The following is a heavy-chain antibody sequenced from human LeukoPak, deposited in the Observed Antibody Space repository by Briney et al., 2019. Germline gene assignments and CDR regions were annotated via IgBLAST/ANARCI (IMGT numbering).Heavy chain of an antibody. D-gene: IGHD6-19*01. V-gene: IGHV3-33*01. CDR1: GGTFSSYA. CDR2: IWYDGSNK. CDR3: ARELEIAVAGTLGY. J-gene: IGHJ4*02. Sequence: SCKASGGTFSSYAMHWVRQAPGKGLEWVAVIWYDGSNKYYADSVKGRFTISRDHSKNTLYLQMKSLRAEDTAAYYCARELEIAVAGTLGYWGQGTLVTVSS.